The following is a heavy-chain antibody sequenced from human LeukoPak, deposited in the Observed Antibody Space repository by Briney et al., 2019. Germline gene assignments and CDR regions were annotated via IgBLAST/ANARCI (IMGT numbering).Heavy chain of an antibody. D-gene: IGHD3-10*01. Sequence: GGSLRLSCAASGFTFSDYAMTWVRQAPGKGLEWVSAISGSGGSTYYADSVKGRFTTSRDNSKNTLYLQMNSLRAEDTAVYYCARPWFGESPYYFDYWGQGTLVTVSS. CDR3: ARPWFGESPYYFDY. CDR1: GFTFSDYA. CDR2: ISGSGGST. V-gene: IGHV3-23*01. J-gene: IGHJ4*02.